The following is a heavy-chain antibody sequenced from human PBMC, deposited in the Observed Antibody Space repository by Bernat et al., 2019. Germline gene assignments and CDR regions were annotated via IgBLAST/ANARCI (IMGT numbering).Heavy chain of an antibody. Sequence: QVQLVESGGGVVQPGRSLRLSCAASGFTFSSYAMHWVRQAPGKGLEWVAVISYDGSNKYYADSVMGRFTISRDNSKNTLYLQMNSLRAEDTAVYYCANIFPNYYYYGMDVWGQGTTVTVSS. D-gene: IGHD3-9*01. V-gene: IGHV3-30-3*01. CDR1: GFTFSSYA. J-gene: IGHJ6*02. CDR2: ISYDGSNK. CDR3: ANIFPNYYYYGMDV.